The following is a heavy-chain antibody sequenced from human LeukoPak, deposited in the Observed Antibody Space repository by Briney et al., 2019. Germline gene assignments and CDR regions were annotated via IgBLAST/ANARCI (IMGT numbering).Heavy chain of an antibody. V-gene: IGHV4-61*02. J-gene: IGHJ4*02. CDR3: ARGLPSIAVAGTRTPVTRDY. CDR1: GGSISSGSYY. D-gene: IGHD6-19*01. Sequence: SETLSLTCTVSGGSISSGSYYWSWIRQPAGKGLEWIGRIYTSGSTNYNPSLKSRVTISVDTSKNQFSLELSSVTAADTAVYYCARGLPSIAVAGTRTPVTRDYWGQGTLVTVSS. CDR2: IYTSGST.